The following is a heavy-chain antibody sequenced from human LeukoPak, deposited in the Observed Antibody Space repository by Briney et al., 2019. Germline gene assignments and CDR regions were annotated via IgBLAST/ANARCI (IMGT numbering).Heavy chain of an antibody. CDR1: GFTFSSYA. CDR3: AKDAGMNNWNYDYFDY. D-gene: IGHD1-7*01. Sequence: GGSLRLSCAASGFTFSSYAMSWVRQAPGKGLEWASAISGSGGSTYYADSVKGRFTISRDNSKNTLYLQMNSLRAEDTAVYYCAKDAGMNNWNYDYFDYWGQGTLVTVSS. J-gene: IGHJ4*02. V-gene: IGHV3-23*01. CDR2: ISGSGGST.